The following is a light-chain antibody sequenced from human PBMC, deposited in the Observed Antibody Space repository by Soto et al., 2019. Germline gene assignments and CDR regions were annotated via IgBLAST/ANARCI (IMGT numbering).Light chain of an antibody. Sequence: DIQMTQSPSSLSASVEDRVTITCRASQSISSYLNWYQQRPGKAPKLLIYAASSLQSGVPSRFSGSGSGTEFTLSIGSLQSEDFAIYYCQQYDNWPPRWTFGQGTKVDIK. CDR2: AAS. CDR3: QQYDNWPPRWT. J-gene: IGKJ2*01. V-gene: IGKV1-39*01. CDR1: QSISSY.